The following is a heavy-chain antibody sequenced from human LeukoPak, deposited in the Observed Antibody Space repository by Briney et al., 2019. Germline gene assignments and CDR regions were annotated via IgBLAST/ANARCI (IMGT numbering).Heavy chain of an antibody. Sequence: PSETLSLTCTISGGSISSYYWSWIRQPPGKGLEWIGYISYSGTPHYNPSLKSRVTIAVDTSKNQFSLKLSSVTAADTAVYYCARHKAEVGLDQWGQGTLVTVSS. CDR2: ISYSGTP. J-gene: IGHJ4*02. V-gene: IGHV4-59*08. D-gene: IGHD1-26*01. CDR3: ARHKAEVGLDQ. CDR1: GGSISSYY.